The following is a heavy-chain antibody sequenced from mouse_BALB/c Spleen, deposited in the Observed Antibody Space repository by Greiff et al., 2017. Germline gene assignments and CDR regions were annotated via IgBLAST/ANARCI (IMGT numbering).Heavy chain of an antibody. J-gene: IGHJ3*01. CDR2: ISDGGSYT. Sequence: EVQLVESGGGLVKPGGSLKLSCAASGFTFSDYYMYWVRQTPEKRLEWVATISDGGSYTYYPDSVKGRFTISRDNAKNNLYLQMSSLKSEDTAMYYCARDWGEGVFAYWGQGTLVTVSA. CDR3: ARDWGEGVFAY. CDR1: GFTFSDYY. V-gene: IGHV5-4*02.